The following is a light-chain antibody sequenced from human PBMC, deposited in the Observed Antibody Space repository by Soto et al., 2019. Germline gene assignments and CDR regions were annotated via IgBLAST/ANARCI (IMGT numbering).Light chain of an antibody. CDR1: QSVSSN. Sequence: EILMTQSPATLSVSPGEIATLSCRASQSVSSNVAWYQQKPGQAPRLLIYDASNRATGIQARFSGSGSGTDFNITISSLEPEDSAIYYCQQRNIWPPVTVGQGTRLEI. CDR3: QQRNIWPPVT. CDR2: DAS. J-gene: IGKJ5*01. V-gene: IGKV3-11*01.